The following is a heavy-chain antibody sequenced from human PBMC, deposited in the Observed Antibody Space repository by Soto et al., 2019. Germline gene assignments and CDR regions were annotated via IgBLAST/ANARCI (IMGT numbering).Heavy chain of an antibody. CDR3: ARLRLTGYFDY. J-gene: IGHJ4*02. CDR2: ISTSSSYT. CDR1: GFTFSDYY. V-gene: IGHV3-11*03. Sequence: PGGSLRLSCAASGFTFSDYYMSWIRQAPGKGLGWLSYISTSSSYTNYADSVKGRFTISRDNAMNSLYLQMNSLRAEDTAVYYCARLRLTGYFDYWGQGTLVTVSS.